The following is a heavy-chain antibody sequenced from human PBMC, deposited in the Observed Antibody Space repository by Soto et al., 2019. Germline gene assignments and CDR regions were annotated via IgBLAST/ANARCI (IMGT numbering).Heavy chain of an antibody. D-gene: IGHD1-26*01. J-gene: IGHJ3*02. CDR1: GFTFSSYS. V-gene: IGHV3-21*01. CDR2: ISSSSSYI. Sequence: GGSLRLSCAASGFTFSSYSMNWVRQAPGKGLEWVSSISSSSSYIYYADSVRGRFTISRDNAKNSLYLQMNSLRAEDTAVYYWARDCGGSYAFDIWGQGTMVTVSS. CDR3: ARDCGGSYAFDI.